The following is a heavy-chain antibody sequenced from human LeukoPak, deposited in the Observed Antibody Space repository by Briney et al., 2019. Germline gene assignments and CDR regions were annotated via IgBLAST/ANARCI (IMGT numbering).Heavy chain of an antibody. CDR1: GYSISSGYY. V-gene: IGHV4-38-2*02. CDR3: ARLISPLITIDY. Sequence: PSETLSLTCTVSGYSISSGYYWGWIRQPPGKGLEWIGSIYHSGSTYYNPSLKSRVTISVDTSKNQFSLKLSSVTAADTAVYYCARLISPLITIDYWGQGTLVTVSS. D-gene: IGHD5-24*01. J-gene: IGHJ4*02. CDR2: IYHSGST.